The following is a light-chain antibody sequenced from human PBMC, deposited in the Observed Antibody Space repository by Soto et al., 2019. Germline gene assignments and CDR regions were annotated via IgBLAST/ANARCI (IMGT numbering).Light chain of an antibody. V-gene: IGKV1-17*01. Sequence: DIQMTQSPSSXSASVGDRVTITCRASQGIRNDLGWYQQKPGKAPKRLIYAASSLQSGVPSRFSGSGSGTKFTLTIASLQPDDFATYYCQQYETFSGTFGPGTKVDIK. CDR3: QQYETFSGT. CDR2: AAS. CDR1: QGIRND. J-gene: IGKJ1*01.